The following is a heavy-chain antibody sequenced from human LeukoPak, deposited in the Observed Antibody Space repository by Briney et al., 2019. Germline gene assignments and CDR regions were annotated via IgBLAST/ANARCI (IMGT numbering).Heavy chain of an antibody. CDR3: ARGPPYIVVVTAIGFFDY. J-gene: IGHJ4*02. D-gene: IGHD2-21*02. V-gene: IGHV4-34*01. CDR1: GFTVRNYC. CDR2: INHSGST. Sequence: GSLRLSCAASGFTVRNYCMSWIRQPPGKGLEWIGEINHSGSTNYNPSLKSRVTISVDTSKNQFSLKLSSVTAADTAVYYCARGPPYIVVVTAIGFFDYWGQGTLVTVSS.